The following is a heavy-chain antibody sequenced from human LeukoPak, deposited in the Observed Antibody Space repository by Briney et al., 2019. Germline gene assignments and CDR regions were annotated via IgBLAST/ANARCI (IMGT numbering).Heavy chain of an antibody. CDR3: ARELIAAAAD. Sequence: LPGGSLRLSCAASGFTFSSYAMHWVRQAPGKGLEWVAVISYDGSNKYYADSVKGRFTISRDNSKNTLYLQMNSLRAEDTAVYYCARELIAAAADWGQGTLVTVSS. J-gene: IGHJ4*02. V-gene: IGHV3-30*04. CDR1: GFTFSSYA. D-gene: IGHD6-13*01. CDR2: ISYDGSNK.